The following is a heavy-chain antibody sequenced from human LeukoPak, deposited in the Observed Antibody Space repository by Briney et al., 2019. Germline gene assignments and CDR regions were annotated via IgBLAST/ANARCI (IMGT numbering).Heavy chain of an antibody. V-gene: IGHV3-74*01. CDR2: INSDGNTI. J-gene: IGHJ5*02. CDR1: GFTFSRYL. Sequence: GGSLRLSCAASGFTFSRYLMHWVRQAPGEGLVWVSRINSDGNTINYADSVKGRFTVSRDNAKNTLYLQMNSLRAEDTAVSECARDWDYSNYGYNWYGPWGRGTLVTVSS. CDR3: ARDWDYSNYGYNWYGP. D-gene: IGHD4-11*01.